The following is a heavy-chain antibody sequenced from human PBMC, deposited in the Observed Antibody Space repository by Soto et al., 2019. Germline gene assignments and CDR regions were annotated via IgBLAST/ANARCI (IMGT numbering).Heavy chain of an antibody. V-gene: IGHV5-51*01. CDR1: GYSSTSYW. J-gene: IGHJ6*02. D-gene: IGHD3-10*01. CDR3: ARPLSGSPTSLFRMDV. Sequence: PGDSLKISCKGSGYSSTSYWIGWVRQMPGKGLEWMGIIYPGDSDTRYSPSFQGQVTISADKSISTAYLQWSSLKASDTAMYYCARPLSGSPTSLFRMDVWGQGTTVTVSS. CDR2: IYPGDSDT.